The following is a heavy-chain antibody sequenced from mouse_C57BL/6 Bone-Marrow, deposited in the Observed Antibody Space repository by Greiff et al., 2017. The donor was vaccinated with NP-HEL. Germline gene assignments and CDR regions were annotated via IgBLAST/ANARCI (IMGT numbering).Heavy chain of an antibody. CDR3: ARSSSYVLYYFDY. J-gene: IGHJ2*01. CDR1: GFNIKNTY. Sequence: DVQLVESVAELVRPGASVKLSCTASGFNIKNTYMHWVKQRPEQGLEWIGRIDPANGNTKYAPKFQGKATITADTSSNTAYLQLSSLTSEDTAIYYCARSSSYVLYYFDYWGQGTTLTVSS. V-gene: IGHV14-3*01. D-gene: IGHD1-1*01. CDR2: IDPANGNT.